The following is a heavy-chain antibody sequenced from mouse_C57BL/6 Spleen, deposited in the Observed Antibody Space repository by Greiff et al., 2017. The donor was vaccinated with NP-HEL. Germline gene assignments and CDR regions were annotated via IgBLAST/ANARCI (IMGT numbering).Heavy chain of an antibody. Sequence: EVKVVESGGGLVQPGGSLSLSCAASGFTFTDYYMSWVRQPPGKALEWLGFIRNKANGYTTEYSASVKGRFTISRANSQSILYLQMNALRAEDSATYYCARIITTVVATGDYWGQGTSVTVSS. CDR3: ARIITTVVATGDY. J-gene: IGHJ4*01. V-gene: IGHV7-3*01. CDR1: GFTFTDYY. D-gene: IGHD1-1*01. CDR2: IRNKANGYTT.